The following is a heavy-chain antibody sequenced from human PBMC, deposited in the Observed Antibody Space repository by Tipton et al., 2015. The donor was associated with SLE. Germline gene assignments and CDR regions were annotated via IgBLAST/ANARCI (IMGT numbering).Heavy chain of an antibody. V-gene: IGHV3-49*03. CDR3: TRASYSGYDYSFDY. CDR2: IRSKAYGGTT. Sequence: SLRLSCTASGFSFGEYALSWFRQAPGKRLEWVGFIRSKAYGGTTEYAASVKGRFTISRDDSKSIAYLQMTSLKTEDTAVYYCTRASYSGYDYSFDYWGQGTLVTVSS. CDR1: GFSFGEYA. D-gene: IGHD5-12*01. J-gene: IGHJ4*02.